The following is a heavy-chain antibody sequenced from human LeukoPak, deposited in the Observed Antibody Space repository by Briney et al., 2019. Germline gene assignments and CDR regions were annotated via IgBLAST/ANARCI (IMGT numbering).Heavy chain of an antibody. V-gene: IGHV4-38-2*02. Sequence: SETLSLTCTVSGYSISSGYYWGWIRQPPGKGLEWIGSIYHSGSTYYNPSLKSRVTISVDTSKNQFSLKLSSVTAADTAVYYCAGNYYGSGSYYRSHDYWGQGTLVTVSS. J-gene: IGHJ4*02. CDR2: IYHSGST. CDR1: GYSISSGYY. CDR3: AGNYYGSGSYYRSHDY. D-gene: IGHD3-10*01.